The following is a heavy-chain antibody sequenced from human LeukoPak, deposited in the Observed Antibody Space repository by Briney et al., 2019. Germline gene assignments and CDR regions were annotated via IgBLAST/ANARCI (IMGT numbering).Heavy chain of an antibody. V-gene: IGHV4-34*01. J-gene: IGHJ6*03. D-gene: IGHD2-2*02. Sequence: SETLSLTCAVYGGSFSGYYWSWIRQPPGKGLEWIGEINHSGSTNYNPSLKSRVTISVDTSKNQFSLKLSSVTAADTAVYYSARSIYYYYYYMDVWGKGTTVTVSS. CDR3: ARSIYYYYYYMDV. CDR2: INHSGST. CDR1: GGSFSGYY.